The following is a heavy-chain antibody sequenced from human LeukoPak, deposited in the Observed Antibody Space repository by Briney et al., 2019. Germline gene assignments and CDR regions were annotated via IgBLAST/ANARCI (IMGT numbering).Heavy chain of an antibody. V-gene: IGHV1-46*01. CDR2: INLSGGST. CDR1: GYTFTNYY. Sequence: ASVKVSCKASGYTFTNYYIHWVRQAPGQGLEWMGIINLSGGSTNYAQKFQGRVTMTRDTSTSTVYMELSSLRSEDTAVYYCARSQGVRWHFDLWGRGTLVTVSS. CDR3: ARSQGVRWHFDL. D-gene: IGHD3-10*02. J-gene: IGHJ2*01.